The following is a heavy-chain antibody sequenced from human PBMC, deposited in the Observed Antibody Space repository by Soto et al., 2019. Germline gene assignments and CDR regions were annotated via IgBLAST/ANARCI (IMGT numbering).Heavy chain of an antibody. V-gene: IGHV3-23*01. CDR1: GFTFSSYA. CDR2: ISGSGCSK. CDR3: AKDQSGDTAMVFDY. D-gene: IGHD5-18*01. J-gene: IGHJ4*02. Sequence: GGSLRLSCAASGFTFSSYAMSWVRQAPGKGLEWVSAISGSGCSKYYADSVKGRFTISRDNSKNTLYLQMNSLRAEDTAVYYCAKDQSGDTAMVFDYWGQGTLVTVSS.